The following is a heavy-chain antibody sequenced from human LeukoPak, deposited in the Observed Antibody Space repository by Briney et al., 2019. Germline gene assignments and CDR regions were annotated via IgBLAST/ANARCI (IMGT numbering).Heavy chain of an antibody. V-gene: IGHV3-30*02. CDR1: GSGFTASGHG. D-gene: IGHD3-3*01. J-gene: IGHJ4*02. Sequence: GGSLRLSCAASGSGFTASGHGIHWVRQAPGKGLEWVTFINSDGRNTWYADSMRGRFAVSRDDSNNMVYLQMDSLRPEDTAVYYCASDFWSAPQVYWGQGTLVTVSS. CDR3: ASDFWSAPQVY. CDR2: INSDGRNT.